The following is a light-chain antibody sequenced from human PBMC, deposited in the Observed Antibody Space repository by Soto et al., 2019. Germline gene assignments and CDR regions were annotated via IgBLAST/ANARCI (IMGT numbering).Light chain of an antibody. Sequence: QSVLTQPPSVSGAPGQRVTISCTGSSSSIGAGYDVHWYHQLPGAAPKLLVSGNNNRPSGVPDRFSASKSGTSASLAITGLQTDDEAQYYCQSYDSRLTAYVFGTGTKVTVL. CDR2: GNN. J-gene: IGLJ1*01. V-gene: IGLV1-40*01. CDR1: SSSIGAGYD. CDR3: QSYDSRLTAYV.